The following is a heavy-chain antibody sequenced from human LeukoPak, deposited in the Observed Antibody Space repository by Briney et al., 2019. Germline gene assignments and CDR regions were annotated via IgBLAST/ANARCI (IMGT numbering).Heavy chain of an antibody. CDR2: VSIYNGDT. D-gene: IGHD1-14*01. V-gene: IGHV1-18*01. Sequence: GASVKVSCKASGYTFTDFGFIWVRQAPGQGLEWMGWVSIYNGDTDYAKKFQDRVTMTTESSTQTTFMELRNLRSNDTAVYYCARAESMALYFLYWGQGTLVSVSS. CDR1: GYTFTDFG. CDR3: ARAESMALYFLY. J-gene: IGHJ1*01.